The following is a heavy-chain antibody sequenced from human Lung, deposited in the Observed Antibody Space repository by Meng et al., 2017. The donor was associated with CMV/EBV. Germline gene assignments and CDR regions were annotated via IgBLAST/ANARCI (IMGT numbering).Heavy chain of an antibody. CDR3: AKGKWGGYYYYYGMDV. CDR2: IYSGDDST. Sequence: GESXKIXCAASGFTFSTFAMSWVRQAPGKGLQWVSVIYSGDDSTYYADSVKGRFTISRDNSKNMLYLQMNSLRAEDSAVYFCAKGKWGGYYYYYGMDVWGRGXTVTVSS. V-gene: IGHV3-23*03. CDR1: GFTFSTFA. D-gene: IGHD1-26*01. J-gene: IGHJ6*01.